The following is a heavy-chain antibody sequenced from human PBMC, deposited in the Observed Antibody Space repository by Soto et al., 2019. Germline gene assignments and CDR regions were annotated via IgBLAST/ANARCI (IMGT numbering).Heavy chain of an antibody. Sequence: QVQLQESGPGLVKPSGTLSLTCAVSGGSISSSNWWSWVRQPPGKGLEWIGEIYHSGSTNYNPSLKSRXXIXVXXPKNQFSLTLSSVTAADTAVYYCARRDYVWNGLDVWGQGTTVTVSS. J-gene: IGHJ6*02. D-gene: IGHD3-16*01. CDR1: GGSISSSNW. CDR2: IYHSGST. V-gene: IGHV4-4*02. CDR3: ARRDYVWNGLDV.